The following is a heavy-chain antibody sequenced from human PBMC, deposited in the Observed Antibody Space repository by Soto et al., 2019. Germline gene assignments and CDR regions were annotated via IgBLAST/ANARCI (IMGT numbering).Heavy chain of an antibody. J-gene: IGHJ4*02. Sequence: QLQLQESGSGLVKPSQTLSLTCAVSGGSISRGGYSWSWIRQPPGKGLEWIGYIYHSGSTYYCPSLKIRFTISVGRAINQFSLKLSSVTAADTAVDYCAGGIAARALSYWGQGTGVTVSA. V-gene: IGHV4-30-2*01. D-gene: IGHD6-13*01. CDR1: GGSISRGGYS. CDR3: AGGIAARALSY. CDR2: IYHSGST.